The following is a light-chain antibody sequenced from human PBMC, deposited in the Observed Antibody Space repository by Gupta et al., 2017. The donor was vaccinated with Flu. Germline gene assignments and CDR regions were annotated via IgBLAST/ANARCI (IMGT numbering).Light chain of an antibody. CDR2: EAR. CDR1: SSDVGRYDV. J-gene: IGLJ1*01. V-gene: IGLV2-23*01. Sequence: SVTISCTGTSSDVGRYDVVSWYQQHPGKAPKLIIYEARKRPSGVSDRFSGAKSGNTASLTVSGLQAEDEADYFCCSYAGNNLYFFGTGTTVTVL. CDR3: CSYAGNNLYF.